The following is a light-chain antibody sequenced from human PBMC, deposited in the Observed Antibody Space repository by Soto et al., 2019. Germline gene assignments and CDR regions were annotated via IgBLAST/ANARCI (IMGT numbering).Light chain of an antibody. CDR2: GAS. J-gene: IGKJ2*01. CDR1: QSVSSSY. CDR3: QQYGSSVYT. V-gene: IGKV3-20*01. Sequence: EIVLTQSPGTLSLSPGERATLSCRASQSVSSSYLAWYQQKPGQAPRLLIYGASSRATGIPDRFSGSGSGTDFTLTIIRLEPEDFAVYYCQQYGSSVYTFGQGTKLEIK.